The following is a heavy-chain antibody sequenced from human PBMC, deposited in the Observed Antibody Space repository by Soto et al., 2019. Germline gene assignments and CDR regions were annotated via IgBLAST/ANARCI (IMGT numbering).Heavy chain of an antibody. CDR1: GGSTSSGDYY. D-gene: IGHD3-3*01. CDR3: ARDTVSGFVDY. Sequence: ASETLSLTCTVSGGSTSSGDYYWSWIRQPPGKGLEWIGYIYYSGSTYYNPSLKSRVTISVDTSKNQFSLKLSSVTAADTAVYYCARDTVSGFVDYWGQGTLLTVSS. CDR2: IYYSGST. J-gene: IGHJ4*02. V-gene: IGHV4-30-4*01.